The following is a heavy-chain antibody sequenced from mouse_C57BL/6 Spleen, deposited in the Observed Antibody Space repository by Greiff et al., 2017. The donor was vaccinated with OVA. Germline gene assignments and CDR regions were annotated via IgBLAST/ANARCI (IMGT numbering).Heavy chain of an antibody. Sequence: EVKLVESGPGLVKPSQSLSLTCSVTGYSITSGYYWNWIRQFPGNKLEWMGYISYDGSNNYNPSLKNRISITRDTSKNQCFLKLNSVTTEDTATYYCANGYYFDDWGQGTTLTVSS. CDR3: ANGYYFDD. D-gene: IGHD2-2*01. CDR2: ISYDGSN. J-gene: IGHJ2*01. CDR1: GYSITSGYY. V-gene: IGHV3-6*01.